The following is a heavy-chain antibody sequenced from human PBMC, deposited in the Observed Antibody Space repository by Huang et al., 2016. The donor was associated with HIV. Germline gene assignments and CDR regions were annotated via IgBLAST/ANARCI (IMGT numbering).Heavy chain of an antibody. CDR3: ARDSRWGIVATTLSYFDY. D-gene: IGHD5-12*01. V-gene: IGHV3-30*02. J-gene: IGHJ4*02. Sequence: QRGGSLRLSCAASEFNFHVYGMHWLRQAPGKGLGWVAFVRFDGSNEYYIDSVKGRFTISRDNSKKMLFLEMDNLRPEDTAVYFCARDSRWGIVATTLSYFDYWGQGTLVTVSS. CDR1: EFNFHVYG. CDR2: VRFDGSNE.